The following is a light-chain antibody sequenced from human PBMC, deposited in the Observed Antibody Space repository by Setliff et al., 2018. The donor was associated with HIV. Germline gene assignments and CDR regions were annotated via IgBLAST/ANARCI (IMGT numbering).Light chain of an antibody. CDR3: SSYTTSSTYV. J-gene: IGLJ1*01. V-gene: IGLV2-14*02. CDR2: EVS. CDR1: SSDVGSYNL. Sequence: QSVLTQPASVSGSPGQSITISCTGTSSDVGSYNLVSWYQQHPGKAPKLMIYEVSKRPSGVSDRFSGSKSGHTASLTISGLQAEDEADYYCSSYTTSSTYVFGSGTKVTVL.